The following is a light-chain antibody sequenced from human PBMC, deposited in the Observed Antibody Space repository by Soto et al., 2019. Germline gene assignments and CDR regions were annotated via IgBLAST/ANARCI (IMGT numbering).Light chain of an antibody. V-gene: IGKV1-12*01. CDR2: AAS. CDR3: QQSYSTPRT. CDR1: QGISSW. Sequence: DNQITQSVASVSASLGDRVTITCRASQGISSWLALYQQKPGKAPKLLIYAASSLQSGVPSRFSGSGSGTDFTLTISSLQPEDFATYYCQQSYSTPRTFGQGTKVDI. J-gene: IGKJ1*01.